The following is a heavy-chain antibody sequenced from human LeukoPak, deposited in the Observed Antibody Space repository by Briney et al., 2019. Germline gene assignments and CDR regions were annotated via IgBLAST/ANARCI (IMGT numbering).Heavy chain of an antibody. CDR3: TTKGYSGYDLGIIDY. D-gene: IGHD5-12*01. Sequence: GGSLRLSCAASGFTFSNAWMSWVRQAPGKGLEWVGRIKSKTDGGTTDYAAPVKGRFTISRDDSKNTQYLQMNSLKTEDTAVYYCTTKGYSGYDLGIIDYWGQGTLVTVSS. CDR1: GFTFSNAW. CDR2: IKSKTDGGTT. J-gene: IGHJ4*02. V-gene: IGHV3-15*01.